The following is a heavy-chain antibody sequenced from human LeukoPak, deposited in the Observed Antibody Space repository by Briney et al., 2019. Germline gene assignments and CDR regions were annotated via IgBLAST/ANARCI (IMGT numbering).Heavy chain of an antibody. V-gene: IGHV3-33*08. CDR1: GFTFSSYA. D-gene: IGHD3-3*01. Sequence: GGSLRLSCAASGFTFSSYAMSWVRQAPGKGLERVAVIWYDGSNKYYADSVKGRFTISRDNSKNTLYLQMNSLRAEDTAVYYCARANYDFYYYYYGMDVWGQGTTVTVSS. CDR2: IWYDGSNK. J-gene: IGHJ6*02. CDR3: ARANYDFYYYYYGMDV.